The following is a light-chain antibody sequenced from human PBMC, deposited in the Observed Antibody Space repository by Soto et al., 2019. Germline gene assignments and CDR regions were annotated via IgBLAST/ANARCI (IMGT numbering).Light chain of an antibody. V-gene: IGKV3-15*01. CDR3: QQYNNWPPRT. Sequence: EIVMTQSPATLSVSPGERATLSGRARQSVSSNLPWYQQKPGQSPRLLIDGASTRATGMPARLSRSVSGTECTLTISSLQSEEVAVYYCQQYNNWPPRTVGGGTKVEI. CDR1: QSVSSN. J-gene: IGKJ4*01. CDR2: GAS.